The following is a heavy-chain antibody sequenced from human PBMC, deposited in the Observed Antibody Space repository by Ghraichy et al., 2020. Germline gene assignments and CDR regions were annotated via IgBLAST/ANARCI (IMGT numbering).Heavy chain of an antibody. J-gene: IGHJ6*02. Sequence: SETLSLTCTVSGGSISSDYWSWIRQPPGKGLEWIGYIYYSGNPNYNPSLKSRVTISVDRSKNQFSLKLISVTAADTAVHYCARTIKAPYEAYGMDAWGQGTTVTGSS. CDR1: GGSISSDY. CDR2: IYYSGNP. D-gene: IGHD3-22*01. CDR3: ARTIKAPYEAYGMDA. V-gene: IGHV4-59*01.